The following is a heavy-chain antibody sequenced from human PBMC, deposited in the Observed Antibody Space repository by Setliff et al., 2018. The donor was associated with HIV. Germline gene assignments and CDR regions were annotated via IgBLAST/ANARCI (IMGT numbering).Heavy chain of an antibody. CDR1: GGSISSSSYY. CDR3: ARRGAGRNWFDP. CDR2: IYYSGST. D-gene: IGHD1-26*01. J-gene: IGHJ5*02. V-gene: IGHV4-39*07. Sequence: KTSETLSLTCTVSGGSISSSSYYWGWIRQPPGKGLEWIGSIYYSGSTYYNPSLKSRVTISVDTSKNQFSLKLSSVTAADTAVYYCARRGAGRNWFDPWGQGTLVTVSS.